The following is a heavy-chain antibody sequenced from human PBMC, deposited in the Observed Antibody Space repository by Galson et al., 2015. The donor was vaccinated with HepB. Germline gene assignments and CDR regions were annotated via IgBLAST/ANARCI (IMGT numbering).Heavy chain of an antibody. CDR1: GFTFTTYA. CDR3: ARAAAGYYFDY. Sequence: CLRLSCAASGFTFTTYAMHWVRQAPGKGLEYVSSISSNGGSTYYADSMKGRFTISRDNSKNTLYLQMSSLRAEDTAVYYCARAAAGYYFDYWGQGTLVTVSS. CDR2: ISSNGGST. V-gene: IGHV3-64D*06. J-gene: IGHJ4*02. D-gene: IGHD6-13*01.